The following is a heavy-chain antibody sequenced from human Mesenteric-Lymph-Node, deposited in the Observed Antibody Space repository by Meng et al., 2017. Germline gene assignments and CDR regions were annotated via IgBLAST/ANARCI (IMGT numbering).Heavy chain of an antibody. V-gene: IGHV3-74*01. CDR2: IKSDGSST. Sequence: ETLSLTCTVSGGSISSSSYYWGWIRQPPGKGLVWVSRIKSDGSSTGYADSVKGRFTISRDNAKNTLYLQMNSLTAEDTAVYYCARGGTIDSWGQGTLVTVSS. CDR3: ARGGTIDS. CDR1: GGSISSSSYY. J-gene: IGHJ4*02.